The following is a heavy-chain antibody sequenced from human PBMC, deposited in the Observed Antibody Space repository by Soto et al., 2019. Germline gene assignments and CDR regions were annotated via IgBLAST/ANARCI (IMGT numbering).Heavy chain of an antibody. CDR2: IWYDGSNK. J-gene: IGHJ5*02. CDR1: GFSFSTYG. CDR3: VRDFGNASGLYNYFSP. D-gene: IGHD6-19*01. Sequence: QVQLVESGGGVVQPEGSLRLSCAASGFSFSTYGMHWVRQAPGKGLEWVAIIWYDGSNKYYADSVKGRFTVSRDNSKNRIYLQMNCLRGEDTDVYYCVRDFGNASGLYNYFSPWGQGTLVSVAS. V-gene: IGHV3-33*01.